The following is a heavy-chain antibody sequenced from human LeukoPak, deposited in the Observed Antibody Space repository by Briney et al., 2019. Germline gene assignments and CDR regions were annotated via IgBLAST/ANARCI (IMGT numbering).Heavy chain of an antibody. J-gene: IGHJ4*02. CDR2: INPNSGGT. V-gene: IGHV1-2*02. CDR1: GYTFTGYY. Sequence: ASVKVSCKSSGYTFTGYYMRWVRQAPGQGLEWMGWINPNSGGTNYAQKFQGRVTMTRDTSISTAYMELSRLRSDDTAVYYCARDTTRTGGSFYYWGQGTLVTVSS. CDR3: ARDTTRTGGSFYY. D-gene: IGHD1-26*01.